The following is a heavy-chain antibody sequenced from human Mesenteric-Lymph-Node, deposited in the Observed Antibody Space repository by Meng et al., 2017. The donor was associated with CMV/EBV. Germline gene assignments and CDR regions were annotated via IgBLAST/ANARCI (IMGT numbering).Heavy chain of an antibody. Sequence: LKLSASVSCTATVSDWSCGDYSWSVIRQYPEKGLEWIGEINHSGRTTYTPSFTSRIIISVDTSTNQISLNMSSVTAADTAVYYCARGSSYDILTGYFDYWGQGALVTVSS. V-gene: IGHV4-34*01. CDR3: ARGSSYDILTGYFDY. CDR2: INHSGRT. J-gene: IGHJ4*02. CDR1: DWSCGDYS. D-gene: IGHD3-9*01.